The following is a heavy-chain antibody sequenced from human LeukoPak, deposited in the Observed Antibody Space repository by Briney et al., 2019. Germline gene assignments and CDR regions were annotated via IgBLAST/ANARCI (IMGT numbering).Heavy chain of an antibody. CDR1: GYTFTGYY. Sequence: ASVKVSCKASGYTFTGYYMHWVRQAPGQELEWMGWINPNSGGTNYAQKFQGRVTMTRDTSISTAYMELSRLRSDDTAVYYCARGYCSGGSCYFDYWGQGTLVTVSS. CDR2: INPNSGGT. CDR3: ARGYCSGGSCYFDY. V-gene: IGHV1-2*02. J-gene: IGHJ4*02. D-gene: IGHD2-15*01.